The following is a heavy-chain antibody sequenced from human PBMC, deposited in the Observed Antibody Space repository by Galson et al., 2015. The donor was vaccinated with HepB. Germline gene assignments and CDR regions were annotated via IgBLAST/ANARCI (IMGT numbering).Heavy chain of an antibody. CDR3: ARRISLVRGISTKPDYYYGMDV. CDR2: INHDGSSK. Sequence: SLRLSCEASGFTFSSYRMNWARQAPGKGQEWVAHINHDGSSKYYVASVKGRFTISRDNAKDSVYLQLDSLRAEDTAVYYCARRISLVRGISTKPDYYYGMDVWGQGTTVTVAS. V-gene: IGHV3-7*03. CDR1: GFTFSSYR. J-gene: IGHJ6*02. D-gene: IGHD3-10*01.